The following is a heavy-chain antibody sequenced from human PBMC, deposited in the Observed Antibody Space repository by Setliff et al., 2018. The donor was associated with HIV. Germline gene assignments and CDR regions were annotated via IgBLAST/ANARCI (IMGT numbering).Heavy chain of an antibody. CDR1: GFSFRTYT. V-gene: IGHV3-21*01. Sequence: GGSLRLSCAASGFSFRTYTMNWVRQAPGKGLEWVSSISSSSSYVYYADSVKGRFTVSRDNAKNSLSLRLNSLRVEDTAVYFCTRDLDYGDYGNAF. D-gene: IGHD4-17*01. CDR2: ISSSSSYV. J-gene: IGHJ3*01. CDR3: TRDLDYGDYGNAF.